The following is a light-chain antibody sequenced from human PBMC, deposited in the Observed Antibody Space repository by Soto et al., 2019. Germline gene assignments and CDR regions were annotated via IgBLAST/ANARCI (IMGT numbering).Light chain of an antibody. CDR1: SSNIGAGYD. CDR2: GDT. Sequence: QAVVTQPPSVSGAPGQRVTISCTGSSSNIGAGYDVQWHQQLPGTAPKLLIYGDTNRPSGVPDRFSGSNSGTSASLAITGLQAEDESDYYCQSYDSSLSGSVFGGGTKLTVL. V-gene: IGLV1-40*01. CDR3: QSYDSSLSGSV. J-gene: IGLJ3*02.